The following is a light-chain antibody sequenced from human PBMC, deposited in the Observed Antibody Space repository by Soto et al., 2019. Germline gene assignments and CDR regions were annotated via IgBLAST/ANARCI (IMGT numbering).Light chain of an antibody. CDR3: SSYAGTPFV. CDR2: EVN. J-gene: IGLJ1*01. CDR1: SSDVGRYNY. V-gene: IGLV2-8*01. Sequence: QPVLTQPPSASGSPGQSVTISCTGTSSDVGRYNYVSWYQQHPGKAPKLMISEVNKRASGVPDRFSGSKSGNTASLTVSGLQAEDEAHYYCSSYAGTPFVFGTGTKLTVL.